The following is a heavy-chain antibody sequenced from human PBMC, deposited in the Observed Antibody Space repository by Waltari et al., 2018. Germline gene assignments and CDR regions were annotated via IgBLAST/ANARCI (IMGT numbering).Heavy chain of an antibody. J-gene: IGHJ2*01. CDR3: ATIPDYGGNDWYFDL. CDR1: GFTFSSYW. Sequence: EVQLVESGGGLVQPGGSLRLSCAASGFTFSSYWMHWVRQAPGKGLVGGSRINSDGSSTRYADSVKGRFTISRDNAKNTLYLQMNSLRAEDTAVYYCATIPDYGGNDWYFDLWGRGTLVTVSS. V-gene: IGHV3-74*01. CDR2: INSDGSST. D-gene: IGHD4-17*01.